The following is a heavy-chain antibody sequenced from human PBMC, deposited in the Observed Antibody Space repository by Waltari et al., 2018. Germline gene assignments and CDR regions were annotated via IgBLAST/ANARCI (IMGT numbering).Heavy chain of an antibody. J-gene: IGHJ4*02. CDR1: GGSISSGGYS. CDR3: ARAGKGDYERHFDY. CDR2: IYHSGST. D-gene: IGHD3-16*01. Sequence: QLQLQESGSGLVKPSQTLSLTCAVSGGSISSGGYSWSWIRQPPGKGLEWIGYIYHSGSTYYNQSLKSRCTIAVDRSKNQFSLKLSSVTAADTAVYYCARAGKGDYERHFDYWGQGTLVTVSS. V-gene: IGHV4-30-2*01.